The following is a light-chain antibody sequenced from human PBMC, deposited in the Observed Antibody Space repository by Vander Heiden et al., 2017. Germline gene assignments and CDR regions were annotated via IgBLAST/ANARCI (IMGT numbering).Light chain of an antibody. J-gene: IGKJ1*01. Sequence: DIVITQSPATLSVSPGERATLSCRASQSIHVKLAWYQQRPGQAPRLLISAASTRAPGIPARLRGSGSGTEFTLTLSSLQSEDFALYFCHQYDDWPQTFGQGTKVDIK. CDR1: QSIHVK. CDR2: AAS. V-gene: IGKV3-15*01. CDR3: HQYDDWPQT.